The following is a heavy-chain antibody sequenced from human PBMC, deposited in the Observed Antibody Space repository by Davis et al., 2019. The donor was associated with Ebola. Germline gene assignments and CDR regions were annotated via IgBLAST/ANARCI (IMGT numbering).Heavy chain of an antibody. J-gene: IGHJ5*02. CDR3: ARGGSGWRP. D-gene: IGHD6-19*01. CDR1: GYSISSGYY. Sequence: SETLSLTCTVSGYSISSGYYWGWIRQPPGKGLEWIGSIYHSGSTYYNPSLKSRVTISVDTSKNQFSLKLSSVTAADTAVYYCARGGSGWRPWGQGTLVTVSS. CDR2: IYHSGST. V-gene: IGHV4-38-2*02.